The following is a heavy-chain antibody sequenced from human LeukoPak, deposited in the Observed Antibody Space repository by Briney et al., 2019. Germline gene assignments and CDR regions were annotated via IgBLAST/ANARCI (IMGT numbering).Heavy chain of an antibody. D-gene: IGHD2-2*01. J-gene: IGHJ4*02. CDR3: ARDVTRFLPFDY. CDR1: GYTFTTYG. V-gene: IGHV1-18*01. CDR2: IGTYSGNT. Sequence: GASVKVSCKASGYTFTTYGISWVRQAPGQGLEWMGWIGTYSGNTNYAQKLQGRVTMTTDTSTSTAYMELRSLRSDDTAVYYCARDVTRFLPFDYWGQGTLVTVSS.